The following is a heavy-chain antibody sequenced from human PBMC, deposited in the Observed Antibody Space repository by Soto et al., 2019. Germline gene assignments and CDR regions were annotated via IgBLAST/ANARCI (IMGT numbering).Heavy chain of an antibody. V-gene: IGHV5-51*01. Sequence: ESLRISCRVSGDDFNANWFGWVRQLPGKGLEWVGIMCPGDSDTRYNPSLRGHVTLSADVTVSTAFLQWRSLKTSDTGMYFCARLPRDCNKTSCYYADHWGHGTQVTVPS. J-gene: IGHJ4*01. D-gene: IGHD2-2*01. CDR2: MCPGDSDT. CDR3: ARLPRDCNKTSCYYADH. CDR1: GDDFNANW.